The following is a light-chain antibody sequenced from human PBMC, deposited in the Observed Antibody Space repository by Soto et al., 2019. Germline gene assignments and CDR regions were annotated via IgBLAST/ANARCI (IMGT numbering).Light chain of an antibody. Sequence: SYELTQSPSVSVSPGQTAGITCSGHKLGNKYACWYQRKPGQSPVLVIYQDTKRPSGIPERFSGSNSGNTATLTISGTQAMDEADYYCQAWDSSTVVFGGGPKLTVL. CDR3: QAWDSSTVV. V-gene: IGLV3-1*01. J-gene: IGLJ2*01. CDR1: KLGNKY. CDR2: QDT.